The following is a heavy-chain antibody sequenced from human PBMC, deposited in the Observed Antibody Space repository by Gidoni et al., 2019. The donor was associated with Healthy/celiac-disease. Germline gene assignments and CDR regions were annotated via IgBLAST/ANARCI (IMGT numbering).Heavy chain of an antibody. D-gene: IGHD2-15*01. V-gene: IGHV1-3*01. CDR2: INAGNGNT. J-gene: IGHJ4*02. CDR1: GYPFTSYA. CDR3: ARDGCSGGSCDSRFDY. Sequence: QVQLVQSGAEVKKPGASVTVSCKASGYPFTSYAMHWVRQAPGQRLEWMGWINAGNGNTKYSQKFQGRVTITRDTSASTAYMELSSLRSEDTAVYYCARDGCSGGSCDSRFDYWGQGTLVTVSS.